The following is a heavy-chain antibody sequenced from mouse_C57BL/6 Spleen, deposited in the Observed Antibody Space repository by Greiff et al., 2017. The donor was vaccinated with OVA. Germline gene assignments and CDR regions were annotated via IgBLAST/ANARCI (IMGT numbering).Heavy chain of an antibody. D-gene: IGHD2-4*01. CDR3: ARVGDYGAMDY. CDR2: INYDGSST. CDR1: GFTFSDYY. V-gene: IGHV5-16*01. J-gene: IGHJ4*01. Sequence: EVHLVESEGGLVQPGSSMKLSCTASGFTFSDYYMAWVRQVPEKGLEWVANINYDGSSTYYLDSLKSRFIISRDNAKNILYLQMSSLKSEDTATYYCARVGDYGAMDYWGQGTSVTVSS.